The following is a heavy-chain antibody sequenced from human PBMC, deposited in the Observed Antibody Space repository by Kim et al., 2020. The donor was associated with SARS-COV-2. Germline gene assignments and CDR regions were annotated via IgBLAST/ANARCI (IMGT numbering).Heavy chain of an antibody. Sequence: GGSLRLSCAASGFTFGDCAIHWVRQAPGKGLEWVSVITYDRGNKGYADSVKGRFTISRDNSKNSLYLQMNSLRAEDTALYYCAKDQVYRGHGSGCSKYY. J-gene: IGHJ4*01. D-gene: IGHD6-19*01. CDR1: GFTFGDCA. CDR2: ITYDRGNK. CDR3: AKDQVYRGHGSGCSKYY. V-gene: IGHV3-9*01.